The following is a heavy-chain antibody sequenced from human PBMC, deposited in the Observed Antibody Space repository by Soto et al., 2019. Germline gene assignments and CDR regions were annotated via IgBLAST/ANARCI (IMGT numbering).Heavy chain of an antibody. V-gene: IGHV1-18*01. CDR2: ISTYNGNT. CDR3: ARDLRGYCRGGRCSDFDS. D-gene: IGHD2-15*01. Sequence: QVQLVQSGAEVKKPGASVKVSCKASGYTFDTYGISWVRQAPGQGLEWMGWISTYNGNTNYAQKDKGRVTMTTDTPTNTAYMELRSLRSDDTAVYYCARDLRGYCRGGRCSDFDSWGQGTLVTVSS. J-gene: IGHJ4*02. CDR1: GYTFDTYG.